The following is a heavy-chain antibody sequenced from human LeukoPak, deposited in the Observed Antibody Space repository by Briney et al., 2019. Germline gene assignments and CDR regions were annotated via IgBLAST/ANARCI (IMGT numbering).Heavy chain of an antibody. D-gene: IGHD5-18*01. CDR3: ARAWSYGYSNFDY. CDR2: IYYTGST. CDR1: GGSINSYY. J-gene: IGHJ4*02. V-gene: IGHV4-59*08. Sequence: SETLSLTCTVSGGSINSYYWSWIRQPPGKGLEWIGYIYYTGSTNYNPSLKSRVTISVDTSKNQFSLNLSSVTAADTAVYYCARAWSYGYSNFDYWGQGTLVTVSS.